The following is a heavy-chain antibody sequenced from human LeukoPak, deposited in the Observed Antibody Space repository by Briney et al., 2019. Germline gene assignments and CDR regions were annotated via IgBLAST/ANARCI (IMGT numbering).Heavy chain of an antibody. Sequence: SETLSLTCTVSGGSISSSSYYWGWIRQPPGKGLEWIGRIYYSGSTYYNPSLKSRVTISVDTSKNQFSLKLSSVTAADTAVYYCASLPDYYDSSGYNWFDPWGQGTLVTVSS. CDR2: IYYSGST. CDR1: GGSISSSSYY. D-gene: IGHD3-22*01. CDR3: ASLPDYYDSSGYNWFDP. J-gene: IGHJ5*02. V-gene: IGHV4-39*01.